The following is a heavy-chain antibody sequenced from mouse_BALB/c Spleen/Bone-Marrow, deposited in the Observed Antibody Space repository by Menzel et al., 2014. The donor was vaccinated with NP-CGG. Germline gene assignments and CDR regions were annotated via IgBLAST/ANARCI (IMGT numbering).Heavy chain of an antibody. J-gene: IGHJ3*01. CDR2: IYPGDGST. Sequence: VQLVESGPELVKPGALVKISCKASGYTFTSYDINWVEQRPGQGLEWIGWIYPGDGSTKYNEKFKGKATLTADKSSSTAYMQLSSLTPENSAVYFCARSGDSSGYGFAYWGQGALVTVSA. CDR3: ARSGDSSGYGFAY. D-gene: IGHD3-2*01. V-gene: IGHV1S56*01. CDR1: GYTFTSYD.